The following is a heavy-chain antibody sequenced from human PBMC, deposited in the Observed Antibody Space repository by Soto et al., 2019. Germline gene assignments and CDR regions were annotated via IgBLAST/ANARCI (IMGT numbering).Heavy chain of an antibody. Sequence: GGSLRLSCAASGFTFSSYGMHWVRQAPGKGLEWVAVIWYDGSNKYYADSVKGRFTISRDNSKNTLYLQMNSLRAEDTAVYYCARGGFGESDNWFDPWGQGTLVTVSS. J-gene: IGHJ5*02. CDR3: ARGGFGESDNWFDP. V-gene: IGHV3-33*01. D-gene: IGHD3-10*01. CDR2: IWYDGSNK. CDR1: GFTFSSYG.